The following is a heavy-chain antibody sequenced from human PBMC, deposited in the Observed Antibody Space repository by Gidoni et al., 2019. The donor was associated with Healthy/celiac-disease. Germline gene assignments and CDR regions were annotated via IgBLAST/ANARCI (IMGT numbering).Heavy chain of an antibody. Sequence: QVQLQQWGAGLLKPSETLSLTCAVYGGSFSGYYWSWIRQPPGQWLEWIGEINHRGSTNYNPSLKSRVTISVDTSKNQFSLKLSSVTAADTAVYYCARSPFIAALFGKVYYYYGIDVWGQGTTVTVSS. D-gene: IGHD6-6*01. V-gene: IGHV4-34*01. CDR3: ARSPFIAALFGKVYYYYGIDV. J-gene: IGHJ6*02. CDR1: GGSFSGYY. CDR2: INHRGST.